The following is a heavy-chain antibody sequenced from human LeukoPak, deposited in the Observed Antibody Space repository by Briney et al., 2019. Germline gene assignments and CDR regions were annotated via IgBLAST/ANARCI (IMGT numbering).Heavy chain of an antibody. CDR2: VSGSGTIT. J-gene: IGHJ4*02. V-gene: IGHV3-23*01. D-gene: IGHD3-9*01. Sequence: TGGSLRLSCAASGFTFSSYAMNWVRQAPGKGLEWVSTVSGSGTITYYAGSVKGRFTISRDNPKNTLYLQMNSLRAEDTAVYYCAKADSYHDLLTCFDFWGQGTLVTVSS. CDR1: GFTFSSYA. CDR3: AKADSYHDLLTCFDF.